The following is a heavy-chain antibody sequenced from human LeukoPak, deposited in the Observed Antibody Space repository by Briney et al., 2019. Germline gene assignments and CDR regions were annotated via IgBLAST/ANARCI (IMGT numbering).Heavy chain of an antibody. CDR1: GGSISSYY. CDR3: ARGRGLTGCPNFDY. D-gene: IGHD7-27*01. V-gene: IGHV4-59*08. Sequence: PSETLSLTCTVSGGSISSYYWSWLRQPPGKGLEWIGYIYYSGSTNYNPSLKSRVTISVDTSKNQFSLKLSSVTAADTAVYYCARGRGLTGCPNFDYWGQGTLVTVSS. J-gene: IGHJ4*02. CDR2: IYYSGST.